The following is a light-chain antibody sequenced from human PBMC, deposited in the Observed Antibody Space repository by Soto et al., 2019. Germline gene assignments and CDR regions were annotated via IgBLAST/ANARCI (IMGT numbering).Light chain of an antibody. V-gene: IGKV1-33*01. Sequence: DIQMTQSPSSLSASVGDRVTITCQASQDITNDLNWYQQKPGKAPKVLIYEASNLETGVPSRFSGSGSGTDFTFNISSQQPEDISTYFCQQYDNGPLTFGGGTKVEIK. CDR2: EAS. CDR3: QQYDNGPLT. J-gene: IGKJ4*01. CDR1: QDITND.